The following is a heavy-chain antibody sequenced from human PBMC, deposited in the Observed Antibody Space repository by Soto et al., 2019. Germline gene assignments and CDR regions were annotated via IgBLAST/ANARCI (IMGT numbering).Heavy chain of an antibody. Sequence: PSETLSLTCNVSGDSISSGDYYWSWIRQPPGKGLEWIGFIYYSGSTYYNPSLKSRVTISVDTSKNQFSLKLSSVTAADTAVYYCARVGATVIDFDSWGQGTLVTVSS. V-gene: IGHV4-30-4*01. CDR2: IYYSGST. D-gene: IGHD4-17*01. J-gene: IGHJ4*02. CDR1: GDSISSGDYY. CDR3: ARVGATVIDFDS.